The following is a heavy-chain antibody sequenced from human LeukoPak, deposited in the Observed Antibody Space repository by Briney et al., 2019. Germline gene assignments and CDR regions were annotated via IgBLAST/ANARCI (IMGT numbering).Heavy chain of an antibody. Sequence: GGSLRLSCAASKFTFDNYWMSWVRQAPGKGLEWVSYISSSGSTIYYADSVKGRFTISRDNAKNSLYLQMNSLRAEDTAVYYCAREFHDFWSGSFDYWGQGTLVTVSS. CDR3: AREFHDFWSGSFDY. V-gene: IGHV3-11*04. CDR1: KFTFDNYW. CDR2: ISSSGSTI. J-gene: IGHJ4*02. D-gene: IGHD3-3*01.